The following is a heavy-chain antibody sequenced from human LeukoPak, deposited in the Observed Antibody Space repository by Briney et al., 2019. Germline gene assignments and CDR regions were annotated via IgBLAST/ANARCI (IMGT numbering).Heavy chain of an antibody. Sequence: PGGPLRLSCAASGFTFSSYWMSWVRQAPGKGLEWVANIKQDGSEKYYVDSVKGRFTISRDNAKNSLYLQMNSLRAEDTAVYYCARVRGYSGYESGYWGQGTLVTVSS. CDR3: ARVRGYSGYESGY. CDR1: GFTFSSYW. J-gene: IGHJ4*02. D-gene: IGHD5-12*01. CDR2: IKQDGSEK. V-gene: IGHV3-7*01.